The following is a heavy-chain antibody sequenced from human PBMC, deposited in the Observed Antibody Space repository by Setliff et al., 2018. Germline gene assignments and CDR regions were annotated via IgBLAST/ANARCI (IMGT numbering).Heavy chain of an antibody. Sequence: SETLSLTCTVSGASINNHYWAWIRQPPGKGLEWIGYVSHSGSTDYNPSLRSRVTISLDTSKNQFSLKLTSVTAADTAVYYCVRSAVYCASDCYPRYFDSWGQGTLVTVSS. D-gene: IGHD2-21*01. CDR2: VSHSGST. CDR1: GASINNHY. V-gene: IGHV4-59*08. J-gene: IGHJ4*02. CDR3: VRSAVYCASDCYPRYFDS.